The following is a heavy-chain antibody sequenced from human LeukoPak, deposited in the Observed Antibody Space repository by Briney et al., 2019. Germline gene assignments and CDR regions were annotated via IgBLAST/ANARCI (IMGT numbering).Heavy chain of an antibody. J-gene: IGHJ4*02. CDR1: GFTFSSYA. Sequence: GGSLRLSCAASGFTFSSYAMHWVRQAPGKGLEWVAVISYDGSNKYYADSVKGRFTISRDNSKNTLYLQTNSLRAEDTAVYYCARGPGYCSSTSCSGGIVYWGQGTLVTVSS. V-gene: IGHV3-30-3*01. CDR2: ISYDGSNK. D-gene: IGHD2-2*01. CDR3: ARGPGYCSSTSCSGGIVY.